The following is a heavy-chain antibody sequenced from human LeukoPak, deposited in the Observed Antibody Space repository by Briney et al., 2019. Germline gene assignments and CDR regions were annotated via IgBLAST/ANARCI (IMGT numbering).Heavy chain of an antibody. CDR2: INHSGST. CDR3: ASTNCGGDCQGAFDI. J-gene: IGHJ3*02. CDR1: GGSFSGYY. D-gene: IGHD2-21*02. V-gene: IGHV4-34*01. Sequence: SETLSLTCAVYGGSFSGYYWSWIRQPPGKGLEWIGEINHSGSTNYNPSLKSRVTISVDTSKNQFSLKLSSVTAADTAVYYCASTNCGGDCQGAFDIWGQGTMVTVSS.